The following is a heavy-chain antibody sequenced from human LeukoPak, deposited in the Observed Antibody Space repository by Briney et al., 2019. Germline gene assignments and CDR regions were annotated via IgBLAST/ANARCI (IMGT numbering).Heavy chain of an antibody. V-gene: IGHV4-61*01. Sequence: ASVILSLTCTVSGGSVSSGRYYWSWIRQPPGKGLEWIGYIDYSPNSSHNPSYSSGSTNYNPSLKSRVTISIDTSKNQLSLRLNSVTAADTAVYYCARASGVSSYILPIWGQGTLVTVSS. CDR2: IDYSPNSSHNPSYSSGST. J-gene: IGHJ4*02. CDR1: GGSVSSGRYY. CDR3: ARASGVSSYILPI. D-gene: IGHD2-8*01.